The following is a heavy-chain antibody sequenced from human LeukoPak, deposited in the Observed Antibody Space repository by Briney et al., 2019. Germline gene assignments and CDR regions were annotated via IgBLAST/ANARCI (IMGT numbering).Heavy chain of an antibody. V-gene: IGHV3-48*04. J-gene: IGHJ4*02. CDR2: ITSSSSSI. CDR1: GFTFSSYS. Sequence: GGSLRLSCAASGFTFSSYSMNWVRQAPGKGLEWISYITSSSSSIHYADSVKGRFTISRDNSKNTLYLQMNSLRAEDAAVYYCAKDWDPGYYDSSGSYPDYWGQGTLVTVSS. D-gene: IGHD3-22*01. CDR3: AKDWDPGYYDSSGSYPDY.